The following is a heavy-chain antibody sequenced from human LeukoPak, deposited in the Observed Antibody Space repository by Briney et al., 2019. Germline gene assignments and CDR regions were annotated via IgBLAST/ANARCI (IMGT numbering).Heavy chain of an antibody. D-gene: IGHD5-24*01. J-gene: IGHJ3*02. CDR3: ARRPLPSLLVEMATIDAFDI. V-gene: IGHV5-51*01. CDR1: GYSFTSYW. CDR2: IYPGDSDT. Sequence: HGESLKISCKGSGYSFTSYWIGWVRQMPGKGLEWMGIIYPGDSDTRYSPSFQGQVTISADKSISTAYLQWSSLKASDTAMYYCARRPLPSLLVEMATIDAFDIWGQGTMVTVSS.